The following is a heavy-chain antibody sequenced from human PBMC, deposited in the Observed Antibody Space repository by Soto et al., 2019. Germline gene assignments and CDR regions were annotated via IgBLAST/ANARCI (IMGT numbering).Heavy chain of an antibody. D-gene: IGHD3-10*01. CDR3: VRPLPSGQNYGMDV. CDR1: GLPVSTND. Sequence: PXGSLRLTCAASGLPVSTNDMSWVRQAPGKGLEWVSVIYNDGKTYYADSVKCRFTISRDASKNTLHLQMDSLRDEDTAVYYCVRPLPSGQNYGMDVWGQGTTVTVPS. V-gene: IGHV3-53*01. CDR2: IYNDGKT. J-gene: IGHJ6*02.